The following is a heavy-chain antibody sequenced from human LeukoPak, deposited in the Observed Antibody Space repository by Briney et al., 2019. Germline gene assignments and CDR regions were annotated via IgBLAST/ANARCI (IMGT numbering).Heavy chain of an antibody. Sequence: PGQSLRLSCTASAFTFGDYTMSWVRQAPGKGLEWVSSISSRGDTIDYADSVKGRFTISRDNAKNSPYLQMNSLRAEDTAVYFCARDHYFKIDYWGQGTPVTVSS. J-gene: IGHJ4*02. CDR2: ISSRGDTI. V-gene: IGHV3-48*01. CDR1: AFTFGDYT. D-gene: IGHD3-10*01. CDR3: ARDHYFKIDY.